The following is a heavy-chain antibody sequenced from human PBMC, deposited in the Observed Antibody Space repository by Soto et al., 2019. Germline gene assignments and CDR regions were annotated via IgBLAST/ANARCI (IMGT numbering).Heavy chain of an antibody. CDR1: GFTFSSYS. J-gene: IGHJ5*02. CDR2: ISSSSSYI. D-gene: IGHD3-22*01. CDR3: ARDRRGVYYDSSGPTRGWFDP. V-gene: IGHV3-21*01. Sequence: GGSLRLSCAASGFTFSSYSMNWVRQAPGKGLEWVSSISSSSSYIYYADSVKGRFTISRDNAKNSLYLQMNSLRAEDTAVYYCARDRRGVYYDSSGPTRGWFDPWGQGTLVTVSS.